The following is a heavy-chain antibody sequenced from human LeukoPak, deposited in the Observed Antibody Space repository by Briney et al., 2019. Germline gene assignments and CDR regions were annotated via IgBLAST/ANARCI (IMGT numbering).Heavy chain of an antibody. CDR3: ARHSRPEMATNNWFDP. Sequence: PSETLSLTCTVSRGSISSYYWSWIRQPPARGLEWIGYIYTSGGTNYNPSLKSRVTISVDTSKNQFSLKLSSVTAADTAVYYCARHSRPEMATNNWFDPWGQGSLVTVSS. CDR2: IYTSGGT. J-gene: IGHJ5*02. CDR1: RGSISSYY. V-gene: IGHV4-4*09. D-gene: IGHD5-24*01.